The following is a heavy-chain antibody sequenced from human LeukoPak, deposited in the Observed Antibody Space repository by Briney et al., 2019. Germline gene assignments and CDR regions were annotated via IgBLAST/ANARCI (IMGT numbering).Heavy chain of an antibody. V-gene: IGHV1-2*02. CDR3: ASEPRGWSRNFDY. CDR1: LHTFTPYY. J-gene: IGHJ4*02. D-gene: IGHD6-19*01. Sequence: GASVTVSFTASLHTFTPYYTNWLPQAPGQGLECMGWINPNSGGTNYAQKFQGRFTMTRDTSISAAYMELRSLGSDETGGYYCASEPRGWSRNFDYWGQGTLVTVSS. CDR2: INPNSGGT.